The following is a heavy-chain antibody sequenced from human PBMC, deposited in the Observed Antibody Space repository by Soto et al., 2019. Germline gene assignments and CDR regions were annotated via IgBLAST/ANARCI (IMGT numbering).Heavy chain of an antibody. CDR2: IYYSGST. J-gene: IGHJ4*02. D-gene: IGHD3-9*01. Sequence: QVQLQGSGPGLVRPSETLSLTCAVSGVSISGFYWSWIRQPPGKGLEYIGYIYYSGSTYYNPSLKSRVTVSLDSSTNQFSLKLTSVTAADTAVYYCARGHLWLADWGQGTLVTVSS. V-gene: IGHV4-59*01. CDR1: GVSISGFY. CDR3: ARGHLWLAD.